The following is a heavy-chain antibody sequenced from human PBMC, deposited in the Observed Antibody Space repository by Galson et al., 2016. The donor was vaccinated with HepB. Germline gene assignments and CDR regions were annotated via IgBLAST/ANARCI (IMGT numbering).Heavy chain of an antibody. CDR3: ARLGQQLERWSRDY. CDR1: GYSFTNYW. CDR2: IQPGDSDT. V-gene: IGHV5-51*01. J-gene: IGHJ4*02. Sequence: QSGAEVKKPGESLKISCKGSGYSFTNYWIGWVRQMPGKGLEWMGIIQPGDSDTRYSPAFQGQVTISADKSITTAYRQWSSLKASDTAMYYCARLGQQLERWSRDYWGQGTLVTVSS. D-gene: IGHD6-13*01.